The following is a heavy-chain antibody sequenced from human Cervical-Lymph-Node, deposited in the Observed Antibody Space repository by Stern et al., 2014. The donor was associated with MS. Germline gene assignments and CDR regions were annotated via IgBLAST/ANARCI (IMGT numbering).Heavy chain of an antibody. CDR2: ISSVSTFI. Sequence: EVQLVESGGGLVKPGGSLRLSCAASGSTFSDYSMHWVRQAPGKGLEWVSSISSVSTFIFYAESMKGRFTISRDNTGDSLYLHMNNLRGEDTAVYYCARGAGASLTVTPWDNWGQGTLVTVSS. V-gene: IGHV3-21*02. J-gene: IGHJ4*02. CDR1: GSTFSDYS. CDR3: ARGAGASLTVTPWDN. D-gene: IGHD4-17*01.